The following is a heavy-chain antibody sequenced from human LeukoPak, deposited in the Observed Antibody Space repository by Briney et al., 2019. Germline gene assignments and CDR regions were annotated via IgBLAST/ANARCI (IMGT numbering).Heavy chain of an antibody. CDR1: GGSISSGDYY. CDR2: IYYSGST. J-gene: IGHJ4*02. V-gene: IGHV4-30-4*01. Sequence: SETLSITCTVSGGSISSGDYYWSWIRQPPGTGLEWIGYIYYSGSTYYNPSLKSRVTISVDTSKNQFSLKLSSVTAADTAVYYCARVADYGGNPIDYWGQGTLVTVSS. D-gene: IGHD4-23*01. CDR3: ARVADYGGNPIDY.